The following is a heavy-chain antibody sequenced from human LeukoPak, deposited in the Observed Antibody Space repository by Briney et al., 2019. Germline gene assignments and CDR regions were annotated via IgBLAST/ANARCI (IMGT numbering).Heavy chain of an antibody. D-gene: IGHD3-9*01. J-gene: IGHJ4*02. CDR2: IYYSGRT. CDR1: GGSISSSSYY. CDR3: ARRLARPGYFDY. V-gene: IGHV4-39*01. Sequence: SETLSLTCTVSGGSISSSSYYWGWIRRPPGKGLEWIGSIYYSGRTYYNPSLKSRVTISVDTSKNQFSPKLSSVTAADTAVYYCARRLARPGYFDYWGQGTLVTVSS.